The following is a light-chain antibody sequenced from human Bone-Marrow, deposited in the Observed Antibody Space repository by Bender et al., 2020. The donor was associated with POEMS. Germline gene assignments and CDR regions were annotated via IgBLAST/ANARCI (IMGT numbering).Light chain of an antibody. CDR1: SSNFGNNA. V-gene: IGLV1-44*01. J-gene: IGLJ3*02. CDR3: SSWDDSLNGWV. CDR2: SNN. Sequence: QSVLTQPPSASGTPGQSVTISCSGTSSNFGNNAANWYQHVPGTAPKLLIYSNNQRPSGVPDRFSASTTGTPASLAISGLHSDDEADYYCSSWDDSLNGWVFGGGTKLTVL.